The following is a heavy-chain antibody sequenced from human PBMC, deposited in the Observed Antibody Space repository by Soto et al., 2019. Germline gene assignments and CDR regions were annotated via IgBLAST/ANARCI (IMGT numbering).Heavy chain of an antibody. CDR3: AKDRAAAGTKDFDY. Sequence: PGGSLRLSCSASRFTFSSYAMNWVRQSPGKGLEWVSTISGSGGSTYYADSVKGRFTISRDNSKDTLYLQMNSLRAEDTAVYHCAKDRAAAGTKDFDYWGQGTLVTVSS. D-gene: IGHD6-13*01. V-gene: IGHV3-23*01. J-gene: IGHJ4*02. CDR1: RFTFSSYA. CDR2: ISGSGGST.